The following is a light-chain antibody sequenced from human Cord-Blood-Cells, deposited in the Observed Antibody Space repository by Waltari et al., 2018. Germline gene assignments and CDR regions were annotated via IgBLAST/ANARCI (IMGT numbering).Light chain of an antibody. CDR3: QQSYGTPFT. J-gene: IGKJ3*01. V-gene: IGKV1-39*01. CDR1: QSISSY. Sequence: DIQMTQSPSSLSASVGDRVTITCRASQSISSYLNWYQQKPGKAPKLLIYAASSLQSGVPSRFSVSGSGTDFTLTISSLQPEDFATYYCQQSYGTPFTFGPGTKVDIK. CDR2: AAS.